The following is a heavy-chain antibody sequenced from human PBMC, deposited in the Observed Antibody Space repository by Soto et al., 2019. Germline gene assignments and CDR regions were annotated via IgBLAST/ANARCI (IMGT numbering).Heavy chain of an antibody. Sequence: GASVKVSCEVSGYTLTELSMHWVRQAPGKGLEWMGGFDPEDGETIYAQKFQGRVTMTEDTSTDTAYMELSSLRSEDTAVYYCATGVEITMIVVAAAAFDIWGQGTMVTVSS. J-gene: IGHJ3*02. V-gene: IGHV1-24*01. CDR3: ATGVEITMIVVAAAAFDI. CDR2: FDPEDGET. CDR1: GYTLTELS. D-gene: IGHD3-22*01.